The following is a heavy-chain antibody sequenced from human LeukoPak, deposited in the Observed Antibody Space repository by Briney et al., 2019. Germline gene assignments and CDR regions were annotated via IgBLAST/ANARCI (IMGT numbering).Heavy chain of an antibody. CDR1: GFTFSSYS. CDR3: VKSPYYDILTGYFNWFDP. J-gene: IGHJ5*02. V-gene: IGHV3-64D*06. Sequence: PGGSLRLSCAASGFTFSSYSMNWVRQAPGKGLEYVSAISSNGGSTYYADSVKGRFTISRDNSKNTLYLQMSSLRAEDTAVYYCVKSPYYDILTGYFNWFDPWGQGTLVTVSS. D-gene: IGHD3-9*01. CDR2: ISSNGGST.